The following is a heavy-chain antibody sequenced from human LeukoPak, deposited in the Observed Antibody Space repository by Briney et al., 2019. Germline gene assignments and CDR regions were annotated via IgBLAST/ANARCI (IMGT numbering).Heavy chain of an antibody. CDR3: AKVKLEPPVPAKWLGYFDY. Sequence: PGGSLGLSCAASGFTFSSYAMSWVRQAPGKGLEWVSVISGSGGSTYYADSVKGRFTISRDNSKNTLYLQMNSLRAEDTAVYYCAKVKLEPPVPAKWLGYFDYWGQGTLVTVSS. CDR2: ISGSGGST. CDR1: GFTFSSYA. D-gene: IGHD2-2*01. V-gene: IGHV3-23*01. J-gene: IGHJ4*02.